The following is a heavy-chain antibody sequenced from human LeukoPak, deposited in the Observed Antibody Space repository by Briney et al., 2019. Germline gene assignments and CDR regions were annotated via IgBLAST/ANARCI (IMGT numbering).Heavy chain of an antibody. V-gene: IGHV3-9*01. CDR3: AKDLAAARPGQYYYYGMDI. CDR1: GFTFDDYA. Sequence: GRSLRLSCAASGFTFDDYAMHWVRQAPGKGLEWVSGISWNSGSIGYADSVKGRFTISRDNAKNSLYLQMNSLRAEDTALYYCAKDLAAARPGQYYYYGMDIWGQGTTVTVSS. D-gene: IGHD6-13*01. CDR2: ISWNSGSI. J-gene: IGHJ6*02.